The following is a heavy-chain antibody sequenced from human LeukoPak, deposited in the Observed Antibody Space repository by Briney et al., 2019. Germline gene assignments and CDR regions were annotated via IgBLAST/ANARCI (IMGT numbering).Heavy chain of an antibody. J-gene: IGHJ4*02. V-gene: IGHV1-2*02. CDR3: ASLFGYCSGGSCYDYADY. CDR1: GYTFTGYY. Sequence: GASVKVSCKASGYTFTGYYMHWVRQAPGQGLEWMGWINPNSGGTNYAQKFQGRVTMTRDTSISTAYMELSRLRSDDTAVYYCASLFGYCSGGSCYDYADYWGQGTLVTVSS. D-gene: IGHD2-15*01. CDR2: INPNSGGT.